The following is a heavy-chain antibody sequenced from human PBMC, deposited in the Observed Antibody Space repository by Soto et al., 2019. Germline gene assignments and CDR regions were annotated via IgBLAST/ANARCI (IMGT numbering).Heavy chain of an antibody. J-gene: IGHJ2*01. D-gene: IGHD3-10*02. Sequence: EVQLVESGGGLVKPGGSLRLSCAASGFTCSNAWMSWVRQAPGKGLEWVGRIKSKSDGGTTDYAAPVKGRFTISRDDSNNTLYLKMNSLKTEDTAVYYCTIACSWYFDLWGRGTLVTVSS. CDR2: IKSKSDGGTT. CDR1: GFTCSNAW. CDR3: TIACSWYFDL. V-gene: IGHV3-15*01.